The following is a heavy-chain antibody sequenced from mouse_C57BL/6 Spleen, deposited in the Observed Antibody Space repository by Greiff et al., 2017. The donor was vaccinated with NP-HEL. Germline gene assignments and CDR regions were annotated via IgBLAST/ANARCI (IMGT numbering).Heavy chain of an antibody. CDR2: ISYDGSN. J-gene: IGHJ1*03. Sequence: EVQRVESGPGLVKPSQSLSLTCSVTGYSITSGYYWNWIRQFPGNKLEWMGYISYDGSNNYNPSLKNRISITRDTSKNQFFLKLNSVTTEDTATYYCASFYGSSPPYWYFDVWGTGTTVTVSS. V-gene: IGHV3-6*01. CDR1: GYSITSGYY. D-gene: IGHD1-1*01. CDR3: ASFYGSSPPYWYFDV.